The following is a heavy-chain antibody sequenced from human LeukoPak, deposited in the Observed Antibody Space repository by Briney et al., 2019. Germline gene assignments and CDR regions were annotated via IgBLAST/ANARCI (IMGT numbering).Heavy chain of an antibody. J-gene: IGHJ4*02. Sequence: GGSLRLSCAASGFTFSSYSMNWVRQAPGKGLEWVSYISSSGSTIYYADSVKGRFTISRDNAKNSLYLQMNSLRVEDTAIYYCVRDEKKRGGDYWGQGTLVTVSS. V-gene: IGHV3-48*04. D-gene: IGHD3-16*01. CDR3: VRDEKKRGGDY. CDR2: ISSSGSTI. CDR1: GFTFSSYS.